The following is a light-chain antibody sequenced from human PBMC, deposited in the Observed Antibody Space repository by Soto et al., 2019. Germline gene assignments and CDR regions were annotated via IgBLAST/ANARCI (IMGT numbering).Light chain of an antibody. CDR3: QQYGSSPRIT. V-gene: IGKV3-20*01. J-gene: IGKJ3*01. CDR1: QSVSSSY. CDR2: AAS. Sequence: EFVLTQSPDTLSLSPGERATLSCRASQSVSSSYLAWYQQKPGQAPRLLLYAASNRATGIPDRFNGTGSGTDFTLTISRLEPEDFAMYYCQQYGSSPRITFGPGTKVDLK.